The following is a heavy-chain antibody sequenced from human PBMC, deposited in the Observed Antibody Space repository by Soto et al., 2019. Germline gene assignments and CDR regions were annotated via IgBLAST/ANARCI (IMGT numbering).Heavy chain of an antibody. CDR1: GFTFSSYG. J-gene: IGHJ4*02. CDR2: IWYDGSNK. V-gene: IGHV3-33*01. Sequence: VGALRISCAAAGFTFSSYGMHWVRQAPGKGLEWVAVIWYDGSNKYYAASVQGRFTISRDNSKNTLYLQMNSLRAEDTAVYYCARDSSLHYYDSSGYPDYWGQGTLVTVSS. D-gene: IGHD3-22*01. CDR3: ARDSSLHYYDSSGYPDY.